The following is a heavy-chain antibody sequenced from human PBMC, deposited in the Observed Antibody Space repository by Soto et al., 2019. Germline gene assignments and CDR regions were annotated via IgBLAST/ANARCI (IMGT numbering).Heavy chain of an antibody. J-gene: IGHJ3*02. D-gene: IGHD3-10*01. CDR3: AREMGTMVRGVSLAFDI. CDR1: GGTFSSYA. CDR2: IIPIFGTA. Sequence: SVKVSCKASGGTFSSYAISWVRQAPGQGLEWMGGIIPIFGTANYAQKFQGRVTITADVSTSTAYMELRSLRSDDTAVYYCAREMGTMVRGVSLAFDIWGQGTMVTVSS. V-gene: IGHV1-69*13.